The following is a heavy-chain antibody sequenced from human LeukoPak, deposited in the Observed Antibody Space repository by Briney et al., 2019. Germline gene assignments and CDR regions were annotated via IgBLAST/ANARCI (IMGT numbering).Heavy chain of an antibody. D-gene: IGHD1-26*01. Sequence: ASVKVSCKASGYTFTSYGISWVRQAPGQGLEWMGWISAYNGNTKYAQRFQGRVTMTTDTSTSTAHMELRSLISEDTAVYFCARGIVGATALMDVWGQGNTVTVSS. CDR1: GYTFTSYG. J-gene: IGHJ6*02. V-gene: IGHV1-18*01. CDR2: ISAYNGNT. CDR3: ARGIVGATALMDV.